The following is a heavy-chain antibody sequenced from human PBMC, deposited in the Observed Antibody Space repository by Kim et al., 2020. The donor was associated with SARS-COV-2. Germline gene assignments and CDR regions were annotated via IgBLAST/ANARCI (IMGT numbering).Heavy chain of an antibody. J-gene: IGHJ4*02. D-gene: IGHD5-12*01. V-gene: IGHV4-59*10. Sequence: HYNHFHRSGFTISVDTSKNQFSLKLTSVTAADTAVYYCARYRYSGYDFDYWGQGALVTVSS. CDR3: ARYRYSGYDFDY.